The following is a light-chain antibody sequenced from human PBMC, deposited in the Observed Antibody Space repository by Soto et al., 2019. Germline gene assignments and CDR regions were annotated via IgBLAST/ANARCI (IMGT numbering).Light chain of an antibody. J-gene: IGKJ4*01. Sequence: DIQLTQSPSFLSASVGDRVTITCPASQGIYNYLAWYQQKPGKAPNLLIYATSTLQSGVPSRFSGSGSGTEFTPTISSLQPEDFAAYYCQQVNSYPLTFGGGTKVDIK. CDR3: QQVNSYPLT. CDR2: ATS. CDR1: QGIYNY. V-gene: IGKV1-9*01.